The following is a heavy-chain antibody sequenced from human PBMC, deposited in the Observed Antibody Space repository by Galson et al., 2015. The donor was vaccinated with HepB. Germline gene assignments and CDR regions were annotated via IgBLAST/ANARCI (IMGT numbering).Heavy chain of an antibody. CDR2: IIPIFGTA. CDR3: ATPLEQSDYYYYYMDV. V-gene: IGHV1-69*13. Sequence: SVKVSCKASGGTFSSYAISWVRQAPGQGLEWMGGIIPIFGTANYAQKFQGRVTITADESTSTAYMELSSLRSEDTAVYYCATPLEQSDYYYYYMDVWGKGTTVTVSS. J-gene: IGHJ6*03. D-gene: IGHD6-19*01. CDR1: GGTFSSYA.